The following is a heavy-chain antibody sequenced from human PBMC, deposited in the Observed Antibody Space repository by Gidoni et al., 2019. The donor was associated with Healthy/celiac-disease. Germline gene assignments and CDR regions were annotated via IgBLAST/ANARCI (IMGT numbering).Heavy chain of an antibody. V-gene: IGHV4-34*01. CDR1: GGSFSNYY. CDR2: INHSGST. D-gene: IGHD3-3*01. J-gene: IGHJ5*02. Sequence: QVQLQQWGAGLLKPSETLSLTCAVYGGSFSNYYWSWIRQPPGKGLEWSGEINHSGSTNSNPSLKSRVTISVDTSRNQCSLKLSSVTAADTAVYYCARPTFGVVRARGWFDPWGQGTLVTVSS. CDR3: ARPTFGVVRARGWFDP.